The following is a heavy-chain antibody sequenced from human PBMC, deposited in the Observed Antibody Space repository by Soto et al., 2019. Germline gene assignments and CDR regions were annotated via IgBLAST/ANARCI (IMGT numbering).Heavy chain of an antibody. J-gene: IGHJ6*02. CDR3: ARDLKGDSYAYYYYGMDV. CDR2: INPNSGGT. CDR1: GYTFTGYY. V-gene: IGHV1-2*04. D-gene: IGHD5-18*01. Sequence: GASVKVSCKASGYTFTGYYMHWVRQAPGQGLEWMGWINPNSGGTNYAQKFQGWVTMTRGTSISTAYMELSRLRSDDTAVYYCARDLKGDSYAYYYYGMDVWGQGTTVTVSS.